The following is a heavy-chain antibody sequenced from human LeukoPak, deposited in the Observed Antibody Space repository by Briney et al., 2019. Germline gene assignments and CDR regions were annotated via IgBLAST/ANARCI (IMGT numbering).Heavy chain of an antibody. CDR1: GGPITGFF. D-gene: IGHD6-19*01. CDR2: IFSRGGA. CDR3: ARVATPDVSSPLDF. Sequence: SETLCLTCAVSGGPITGFFWTWIRQPAGEGLQYIGRIFSRGGANYNPSLQSRVAMSVDTSQNLFSLKLTSVTAADTAVYFCARVATPDVSSPLDFWGQGILVTVSS. V-gene: IGHV4-4*07. J-gene: IGHJ4*02.